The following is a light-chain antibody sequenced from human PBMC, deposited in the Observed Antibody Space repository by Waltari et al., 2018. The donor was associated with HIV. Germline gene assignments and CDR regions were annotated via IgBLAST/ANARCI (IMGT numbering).Light chain of an antibody. CDR3: QQYHDYWT. Sequence: DIQMTQSPSTLSASLGARVPITCRASQSISTWLACYQQKPGKGPNLLIYEAYTLESGVPSRFSGSGSGTEFTLTISSLQPDDFATYYCQQYHDYWTFGQGTKVEIK. J-gene: IGKJ1*01. CDR1: QSISTW. V-gene: IGKV1-5*03. CDR2: EAY.